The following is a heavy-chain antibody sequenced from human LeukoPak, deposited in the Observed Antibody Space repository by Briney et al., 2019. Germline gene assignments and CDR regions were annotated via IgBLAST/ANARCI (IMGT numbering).Heavy chain of an antibody. D-gene: IGHD5-18*01. Sequence: GGSLRLSCAASGFTFSNAWMSWVRQAPGKGLEWVGRIKSKTDGGTTDYAAPVKGRFTISRDDSKNTLYLQMNSLKTEDTAVYYCTTPTKYSYGYLYYYMDVWGKGTTVTVSS. V-gene: IGHV3-15*01. CDR3: TTPTKYSYGYLYYYMDV. CDR2: IKSKTDGGTT. CDR1: GFTFSNAW. J-gene: IGHJ6*03.